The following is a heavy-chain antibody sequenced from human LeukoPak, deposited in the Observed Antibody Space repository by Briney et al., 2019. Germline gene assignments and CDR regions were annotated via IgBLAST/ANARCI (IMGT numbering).Heavy chain of an antibody. V-gene: IGHV4-31*03. Sequence: SETLSLTCTVSGGSISSGGYYWSWIRQHPGKGLEWIGFIYYSGSTYYNPSLKSRVTISVDTSKNQFSLKLSSVTAADTAGYYCARVPLGTYSHGQYYFDYWGQGTLVTVSS. CDR3: ARVPLGTYSHGQYYFDY. CDR2: IYYSGST. D-gene: IGHD5-18*01. CDR1: GGSISSGGYY. J-gene: IGHJ4*02.